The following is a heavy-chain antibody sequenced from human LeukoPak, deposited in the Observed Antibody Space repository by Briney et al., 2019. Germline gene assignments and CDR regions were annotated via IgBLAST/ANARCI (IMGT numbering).Heavy chain of an antibody. CDR2: INSDGSGA. D-gene: IGHD6-13*01. V-gene: IGHV3-74*01. CDR1: GFTLSSYW. Sequence: SGGSLRLSCGASGFTLSSYWMHWVRQTPVKGLVWVSRINSDGSGADYADSVKGRFTISRDNAKNTLYLQMNSLRAEDTAVYYCARDRPWVSSSWYSNSGNPGGMDVWGQGTTVTVSS. J-gene: IGHJ6*02. CDR3: ARDRPWVSSSWYSNSGNPGGMDV.